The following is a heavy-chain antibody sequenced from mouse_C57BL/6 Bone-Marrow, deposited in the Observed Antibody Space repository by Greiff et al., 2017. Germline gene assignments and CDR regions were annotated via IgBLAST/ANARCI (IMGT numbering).Heavy chain of an antibody. V-gene: IGHV1-54*01. J-gene: IGHJ4*01. CDR3: ATSYYSNYVGAMDY. CDR1: GYAFTNYL. D-gene: IGHD2-5*01. CDR2: INPGSGGT. Sequence: VKLVESGAELVRPGTSVKVSCKASGYAFTNYLIEWVKQRPGQGLEWIGVINPGSGGTNYNEKIKCKATLTADKSSSTAYMQLSSLTSEDSAVYFCATSYYSNYVGAMDYWGQGTSVTVSS.